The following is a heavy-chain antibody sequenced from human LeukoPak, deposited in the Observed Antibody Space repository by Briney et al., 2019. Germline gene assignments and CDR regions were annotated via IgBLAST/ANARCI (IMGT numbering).Heavy chain of an antibody. D-gene: IGHD4-17*01. CDR3: AKALSTVTTDYFDY. J-gene: IGHJ4*02. CDR1: GFTFSSSA. Sequence: GGSLRLSCAASGFTFSSSAMSWVRQAPGKGLEWVSAISGGGGSTYFADSVQGRFTISRDNSKNTLYLQMNSLRAEDTAVYYCAKALSTVTTDYFDYWGQGTLVTVSS. CDR2: ISGGGGST. V-gene: IGHV3-23*01.